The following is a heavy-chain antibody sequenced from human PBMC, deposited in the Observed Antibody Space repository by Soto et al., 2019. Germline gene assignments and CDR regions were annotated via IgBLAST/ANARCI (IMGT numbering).Heavy chain of an antibody. D-gene: IGHD3-22*01. CDR3: ARAKVVAYYYDTSGYYTTFDF. CDR1: GVSVSRGSYS. Sequence: PSETLSLTCTVSGVSVSRGSYSWSWIRQSPGKGLEWIGYVHDSGSTAYSPSLESRVTISVDTAKNQVSLKLSSVTSADSAFYYCARAKVVAYYYDTSGYYTTFDFWGQGTQVTVSS. CDR2: VHDSGST. J-gene: IGHJ4*02. V-gene: IGHV4-61*01.